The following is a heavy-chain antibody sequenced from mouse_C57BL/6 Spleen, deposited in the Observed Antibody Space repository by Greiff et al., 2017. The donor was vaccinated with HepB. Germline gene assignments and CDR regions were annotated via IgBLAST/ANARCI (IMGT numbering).Heavy chain of an antibody. D-gene: IGHD4-1*01. Sequence: QVQLQQSGAELVKPGASVKLSCKASGYTFTSYWMHWVKQRPGQGLEWIGMIHPNSGSTNYNEKFKSKATLTVDKSSSTAYMQLSSLTSEDSAVYYCARRRLGRVRYFDVWGTGTTVTVSS. J-gene: IGHJ1*03. CDR2: IHPNSGST. CDR1: GYTFTSYW. CDR3: ARRRLGRVRYFDV. V-gene: IGHV1-64*01.